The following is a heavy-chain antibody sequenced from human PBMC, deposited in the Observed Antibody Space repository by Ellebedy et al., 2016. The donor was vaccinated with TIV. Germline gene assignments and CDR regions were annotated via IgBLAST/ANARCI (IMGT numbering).Heavy chain of an antibody. CDR2: IWYDGSNK. Sequence: GESLKISCAASGFTFSSYGMHWVRQAPGKGLEWVAVIWYDGSNKYYADSVKGRFTISRDNSKNTLYLQMNSLRADDTAVYYCARDDYYDPLDIWGQGTMVTVSS. CDR1: GFTFSSYG. D-gene: IGHD3-22*01. V-gene: IGHV3-33*08. J-gene: IGHJ3*02. CDR3: ARDDYYDPLDI.